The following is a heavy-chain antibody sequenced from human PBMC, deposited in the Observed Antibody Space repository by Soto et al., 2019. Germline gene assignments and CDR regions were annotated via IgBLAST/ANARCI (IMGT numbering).Heavy chain of an antibody. CDR3: ARDRGQQLDLT. CDR1: GFTFSSNG. V-gene: IGHV3-48*02. CDR2: ISGSGGTI. Sequence: HPGGSLRLSCVGSGFTFSSNGMDWVRQSPGKGLEWVSYISGSGGTIYYAESVKGRFTISRDNAKNSLFLQMHSLRDDDTGVYYCARDRGQQLDLTRGQGTLVTVSS. J-gene: IGHJ4*02. D-gene: IGHD6-13*01.